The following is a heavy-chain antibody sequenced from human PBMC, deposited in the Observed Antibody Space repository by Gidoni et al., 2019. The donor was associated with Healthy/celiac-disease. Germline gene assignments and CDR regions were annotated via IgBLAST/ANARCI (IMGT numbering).Heavy chain of an antibody. J-gene: IGHJ3*02. D-gene: IGHD6-19*01. CDR2: ISGSGGRT. Sequence: EVQLLESGGGLVQPGGSLRLSCAASGCTCSSYAMSWVSQAPGKGRAWVAAISGSGGRTYYADSVKGWFTISRDNSNNTLYLQMNSLRAEYTAVYYCAKDLSSSGWHDAFDIWGQGTMVTVSS. V-gene: IGHV3-23*01. CDR3: AKDLSSSGWHDAFDI. CDR1: GCTCSSYA.